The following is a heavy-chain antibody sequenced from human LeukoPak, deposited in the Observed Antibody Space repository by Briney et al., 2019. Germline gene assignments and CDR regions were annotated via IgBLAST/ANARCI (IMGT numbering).Heavy chain of an antibody. CDR1: GYSFTSYW. Sequence: GESLKISCKGSGYSFTSYWVGWVRQMPGKGLEWMGIIYPGDSDTRYSPSFQGQVTISADKSISTAYLQWSSLKASDTAMYYCARGYCSGGSRLDAFDIWGQGTMVTVSS. V-gene: IGHV5-51*01. J-gene: IGHJ3*02. CDR3: ARGYCSGGSRLDAFDI. CDR2: IYPGDSDT. D-gene: IGHD2-15*01.